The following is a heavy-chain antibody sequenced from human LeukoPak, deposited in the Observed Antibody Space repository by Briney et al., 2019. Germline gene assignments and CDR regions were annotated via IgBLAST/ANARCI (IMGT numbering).Heavy chain of an antibody. CDR3: ARSVSNWFDP. J-gene: IGHJ5*02. D-gene: IGHD5/OR15-5a*01. Sequence: SSETLSLTCTVSGGSISSSSYYWGWIRQPPGKGLEWIGSIYYSGSTYYNPSLKSRVTISVDTSKNQFSLKLSSVTAADTAVYYCARSVSNWFDPWGQGTLVTVSS. CDR1: GGSISSSSYY. CDR2: IYYSGST. V-gene: IGHV4-39*07.